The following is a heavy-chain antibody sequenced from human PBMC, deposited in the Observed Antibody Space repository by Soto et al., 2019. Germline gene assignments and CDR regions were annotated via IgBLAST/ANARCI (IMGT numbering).Heavy chain of an antibody. D-gene: IGHD3-10*01. V-gene: IGHV3-21*01. CDR3: AREVVTMVRGVIITGYYGMDV. J-gene: IGHJ6*02. CDR1: GFTVSSNY. CDR2: ISSRSSDI. Sequence: GGSLRLSCAASGFTVSSNYMSWVRQAPGKRLEWVSSISSRSSDIYYADSVKGRFTISRDNAKKSLYLQMTSLRAEDTAVYYCAREVVTMVRGVIITGYYGMDVWGQGTTVTVSS.